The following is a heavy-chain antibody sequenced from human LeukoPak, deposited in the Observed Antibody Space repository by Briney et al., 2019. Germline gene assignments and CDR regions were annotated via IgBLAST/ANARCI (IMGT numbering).Heavy chain of an antibody. D-gene: IGHD3-10*01. CDR1: GFTFSSYA. J-gene: IGHJ4*02. CDR2: ISGSGGST. V-gene: IGHV3-23*01. Sequence: GGSLRLSCAASGFTFSSYAMSWVRQAPGKGLEWVSAISGSGGSTYYADSVKGRFTISRDNSKNTLYPQMNSLRAEDTAVYYCAKDGHYYGSGSYYNVWGQGTLVTVSS. CDR3: AKDGHYYGSGSYYNV.